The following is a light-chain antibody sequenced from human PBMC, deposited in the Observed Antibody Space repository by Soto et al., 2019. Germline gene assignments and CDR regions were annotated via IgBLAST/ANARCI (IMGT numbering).Light chain of an antibody. CDR1: QGISNY. J-gene: IGKJ5*01. CDR2: GAT. V-gene: IGKV1-9*01. Sequence: QFTQSPSSLSSSVGDRVTITCRASQGISNYLAWYQQKPGKTPRLLIYGATTLQSGVPSRFSGSGSGTDFALTISSLQPEDFATYYCQQLKSYVTFGQGTRLEIK. CDR3: QQLKSYVT.